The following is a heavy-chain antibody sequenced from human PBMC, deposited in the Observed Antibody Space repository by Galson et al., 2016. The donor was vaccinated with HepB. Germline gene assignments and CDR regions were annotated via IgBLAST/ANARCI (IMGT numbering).Heavy chain of an antibody. CDR2: IYFDDEK. CDR3: AHECGYYPLNVFDF. CDR1: GFSLTASGVA. Sequence: PALVKPTQTLTLTCTFSGFSLTASGVAVGWVRQSPGKALEWLALIYFDDEKRYSPSLKSRLTITKDTSKNQVVLQMTNMDPVDTAPYFGAHECGYYPLNVFDFWGQGTMVTVSS. V-gene: IGHV2-5*02. D-gene: IGHD3-22*01. J-gene: IGHJ3*01.